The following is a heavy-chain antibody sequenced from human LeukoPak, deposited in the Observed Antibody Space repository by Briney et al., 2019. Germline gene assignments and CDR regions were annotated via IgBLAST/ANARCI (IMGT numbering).Heavy chain of an antibody. J-gene: IGHJ4*02. Sequence: SETLSLTCAVYGGSFSGYYWSWIRQPPGKGLEWIGEINHSGSTNYNPSLKSRVTISVDTSKNQFSLKLSSVTAADTAVYYCARVRYNHPPDWGQGTLVTVSS. CDR1: GGSFSGYY. V-gene: IGHV4-34*01. CDR3: ARVRYNHPPD. CDR2: INHSGST. D-gene: IGHD1-1*01.